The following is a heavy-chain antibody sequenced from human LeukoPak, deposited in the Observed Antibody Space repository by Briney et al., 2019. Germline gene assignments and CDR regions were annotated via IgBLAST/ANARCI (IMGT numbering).Heavy chain of an antibody. CDR3: ARDVGAGTAGWFDP. Sequence: SETLSLTCTVSGGSISSYYWSWIRQPPGKGLEWIGEINHSGSTNYNPSLKSRVTISVDTSKNQFSLKLSSVTAADTAVYYCARDVGAGTAGWFDPWGQGTLVTVSS. D-gene: IGHD6-19*01. CDR2: INHSGST. CDR1: GGSISSYY. J-gene: IGHJ5*02. V-gene: IGHV4-34*01.